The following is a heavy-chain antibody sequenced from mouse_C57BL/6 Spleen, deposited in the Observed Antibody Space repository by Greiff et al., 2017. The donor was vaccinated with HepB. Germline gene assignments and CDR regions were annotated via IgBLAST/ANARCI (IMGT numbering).Heavy chain of an antibody. D-gene: IGHD2-3*01. V-gene: IGHV5-17*01. CDR1: GFTFSDYG. J-gene: IGHJ4*01. Sequence: EVMLVESGGGLVKPGGSLKLSCAASGFTFSDYGMHWVRQAPEKGLEWVAYISSGSSTIYYADTVKGRFTISRDNAKNTLFLQMTSLRSEDTAMYYCASSIYVGYSYYAMDYWGQGTSVTVSS. CDR3: ASSIYVGYSYYAMDY. CDR2: ISSGSSTI.